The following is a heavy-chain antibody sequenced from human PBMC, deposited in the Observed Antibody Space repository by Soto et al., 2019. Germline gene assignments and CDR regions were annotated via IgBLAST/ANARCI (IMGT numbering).Heavy chain of an antibody. CDR1: GGSISSGGYY. D-gene: IGHD3-16*02. CDR3: ARDYRFGGLGQYYMDV. J-gene: IGHJ6*03. Sequence: QVQLQESGPGLVKPSQTLSLTCTVSGGSISSGGYYWSWIRQHPGKGLEWLGYIYYSGRTYYNPSLNSRVTISVDTSKNQFSLKLSSVTAADTAVYYCARDYRFGGLGQYYMDVWGKGTTVTVSS. V-gene: IGHV4-31*03. CDR2: IYYSGRT.